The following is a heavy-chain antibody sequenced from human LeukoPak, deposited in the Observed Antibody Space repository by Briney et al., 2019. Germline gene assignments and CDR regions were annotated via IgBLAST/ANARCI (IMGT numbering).Heavy chain of an antibody. CDR3: ARTGEDSDTGPSWVFDI. J-gene: IGHJ3*02. Sequence: PSETLSLTCSLSGGSITNYYWSWIRQPPGKGLEWIAWIYSSGNTDYNPSHKSRVTISLGTSNNHIALSLTSVTTSDTAAYYCARTGEDSDTGPSWVFDIWGQGTMVTVSS. V-gene: IGHV4-4*09. CDR1: GGSITNYY. D-gene: IGHD3-16*01. CDR2: IYSSGNT.